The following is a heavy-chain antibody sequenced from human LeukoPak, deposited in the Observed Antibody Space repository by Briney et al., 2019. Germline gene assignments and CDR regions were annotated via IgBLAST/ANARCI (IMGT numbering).Heavy chain of an antibody. D-gene: IGHD4-11*01. CDR1: GFTFSDYY. Sequence: GGSLRLSCAASGFTFSDYYMSWIRQAPGKGLEWVAVISYDGSNKYYADSVKGRFTISRDNSKNTLYLQMNSLRAEDTAVYYCAKEGQYTGGALDYWGQGTLVTVSS. CDR2: ISYDGSNK. CDR3: AKEGQYTGGALDY. V-gene: IGHV3-30*18. J-gene: IGHJ4*02.